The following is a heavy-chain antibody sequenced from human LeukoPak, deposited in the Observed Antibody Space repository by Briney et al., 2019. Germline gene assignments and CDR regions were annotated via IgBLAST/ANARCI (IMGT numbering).Heavy chain of an antibody. D-gene: IGHD5-12*01. CDR1: GFTFRNYA. V-gene: IGHV3-23*01. CDR3: AKVIDRYGGYGDY. CDR2: ITGSGGST. J-gene: IGHJ4*02. Sequence: GGTLRLSCVASGFTFRNYALSWVRQAPGKGLEWVSSITGSGGSTYYRDSVKGRFTFSRDNAKNTLYLQMNRLSPEDTAVYYCAKVIDRYGGYGDYWGQGTLVTVSS.